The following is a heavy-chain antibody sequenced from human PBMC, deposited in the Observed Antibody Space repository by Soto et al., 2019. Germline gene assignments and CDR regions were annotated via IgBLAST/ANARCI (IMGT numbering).Heavy chain of an antibody. CDR2: IYPGDSDT. CDR3: ESRPLPRGYCSSATCNFDC. CDR1: GYSFTSYW. D-gene: IGHD2-2*01. V-gene: IGHV5-51*01. Sequence: PGEALKISCTGSGYSFTSYWIGWGRQVPGKGLECMGIIYPGDSDTRYSASFQGQVTISAGKCISTAYLQRSSLKASDTAMYYWESRPLPRGYCSSATCNFDCWGQGTLVTVSS. J-gene: IGHJ4*02.